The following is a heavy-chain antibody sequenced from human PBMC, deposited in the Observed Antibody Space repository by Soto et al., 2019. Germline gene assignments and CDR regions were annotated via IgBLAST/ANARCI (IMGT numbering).Heavy chain of an antibody. V-gene: IGHV1-2*02. CDR2: INPRSADT. J-gene: IGHJ4*02. CDR1: GYTFTDYF. D-gene: IGHD2-8*02. CDR3: ARGTGYNWGVSDY. Sequence: QVQLVQSGAEVKKPGASVKVSCKASGYTFTDYFVQWVRQAPGQGLEWVGWINPRSADTHFAQKFQGGLKMTRDASVNTAYIELNPLKSDDSAVYYCARGTGYNWGVSDYWGQGTLVTFSS.